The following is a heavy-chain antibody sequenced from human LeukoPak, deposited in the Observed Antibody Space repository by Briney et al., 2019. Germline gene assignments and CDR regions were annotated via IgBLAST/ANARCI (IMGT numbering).Heavy chain of an antibody. V-gene: IGHV3-21*04. Sequence: PGGSLRLSCAASGFTFSSYSMNWVRQAPGKGLEWVSSISSSSSYIYYADSVKGRFTISRDNAKNSLYLQMSSLRSEDTAVYYCAREDFGSSISCYDHWGQGTLVAVSS. CDR3: AREDFGSSISCYDH. CDR1: GFTFSSYS. D-gene: IGHD2-2*01. J-gene: IGHJ4*02. CDR2: ISSSSSYI.